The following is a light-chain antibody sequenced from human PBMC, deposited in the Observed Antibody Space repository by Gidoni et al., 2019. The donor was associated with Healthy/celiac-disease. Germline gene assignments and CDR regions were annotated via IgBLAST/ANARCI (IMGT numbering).Light chain of an antibody. Sequence: DIVMTQSPDSLAVSLGERANINCKSSQSVLYSPNNKNYLAWYQQKPGQPPKLLIYWASTRESGVPDRFSGGGSGTDFTLTISSLQAEDVAVYYCQQYYSTPETFDQGTKVEIK. CDR2: WAS. CDR1: QSVLYSPNNKNY. V-gene: IGKV4-1*01. CDR3: QQYYSTPET. J-gene: IGKJ1*01.